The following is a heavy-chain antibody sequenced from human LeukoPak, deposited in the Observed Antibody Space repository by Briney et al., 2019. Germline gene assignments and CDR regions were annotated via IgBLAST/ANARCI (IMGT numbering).Heavy chain of an antibody. CDR3: ARGLDYGDFYFDY. CDR1: GGSISSGGYS. V-gene: IGHV4-30-2*01. Sequence: SETLSLTCALSGGSISSGGYSWSWIRQPPGKGLEWIGYIYHSGSTYYNPSLKSRVTISVDRSKNQFSLKLSSVTAADTAVYYCARGLDYGDFYFDYWGQGTLVTVSS. D-gene: IGHD4-17*01. CDR2: IYHSGST. J-gene: IGHJ4*02.